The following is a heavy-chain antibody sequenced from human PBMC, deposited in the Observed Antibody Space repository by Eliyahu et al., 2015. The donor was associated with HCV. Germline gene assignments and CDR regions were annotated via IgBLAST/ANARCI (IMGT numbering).Heavy chain of an antibody. CDR3: ARHGPSRGAFDI. CDR2: IYYSGST. J-gene: IGHJ3*02. Sequence: QLQLQESGPGLVKPSETLSLTCTVSGGSISSSSYYWGWIRQPPGKGLEWIGSIYYSGSTYYNPSLKSRVTISVDTSKNQFSLKLSSVTAADTAVYYCARHGPSRGAFDIWGQGTMVTVSS. V-gene: IGHV4-39*01. CDR1: GGSISSSSYY.